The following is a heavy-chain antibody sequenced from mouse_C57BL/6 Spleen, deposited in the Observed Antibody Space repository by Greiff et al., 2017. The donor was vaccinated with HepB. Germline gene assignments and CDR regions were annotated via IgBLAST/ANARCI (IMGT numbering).Heavy chain of an antibody. CDR2: IDPETGGT. V-gene: IGHV1-15*01. Sequence: VQLVESGAELVRPGASVTLSCKASGYTFTDYEMHWVKQTPVHGLEWIGAIDPETGGTAYNQKFKGKAILTADKSSSTAYMELRSLTSEDSAVYYCTRGVITRGFDYWGQGTTLTVSS. CDR3: TRGVITRGFDY. J-gene: IGHJ2*01. D-gene: IGHD2-4*01. CDR1: GYTFTDYE.